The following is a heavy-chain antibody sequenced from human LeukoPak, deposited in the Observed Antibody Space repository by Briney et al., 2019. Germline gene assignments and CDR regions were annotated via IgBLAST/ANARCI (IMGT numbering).Heavy chain of an antibody. Sequence: PSETPSLTCTVSGYSISSGYYWGWIRQPPGKGLEWIGNIYHSGSTSYNPSLKSRVTISVDTSKNQFSLKLSSVTAAATAVYYCARRAYGSGSDDDRYEYYYYYMDVWGKGTTVTISS. CDR1: GYSISSGYY. D-gene: IGHD3-10*01. V-gene: IGHV4-38-2*02. J-gene: IGHJ6*03. CDR3: ARRAYGSGSDDDRYEYYYYYMDV. CDR2: IYHSGST.